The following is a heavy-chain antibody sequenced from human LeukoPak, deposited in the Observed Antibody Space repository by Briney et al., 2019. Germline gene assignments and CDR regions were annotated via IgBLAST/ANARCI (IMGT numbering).Heavy chain of an antibody. V-gene: IGHV3-53*01. CDR2: IYSGGST. D-gene: IGHD6-13*01. Sequence: GGSLRLSCAASGLTVSNHYMNWVRQAPGKGLEWVSLIYSGGSTYYADSVKGRFTISRDNSKNTLYLQMNSLRAEDTAVYYCARDGAAAATGTRAWGQGTLVTVSS. J-gene: IGHJ5*02. CDR3: ARDGAAAATGTRA. CDR1: GLTVSNHY.